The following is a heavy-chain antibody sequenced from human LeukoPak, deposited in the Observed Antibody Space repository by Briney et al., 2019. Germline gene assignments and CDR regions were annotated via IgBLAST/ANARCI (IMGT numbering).Heavy chain of an antibody. CDR2: TNAGNGNT. V-gene: IGHV1-3*01. Sequence: ASVKVSCKASGYTFTSYAMHWVRQAPGQRLEWMGWTNAGNGNTIYSQKFQGRVTITRATSASTAYMDLSSLRSEDTAVYYCARGVDNLNFDYWGQGTLVTVSS. CDR3: ARGVDNLNFDY. CDR1: GYTFTSYA. J-gene: IGHJ4*02. D-gene: IGHD1-14*01.